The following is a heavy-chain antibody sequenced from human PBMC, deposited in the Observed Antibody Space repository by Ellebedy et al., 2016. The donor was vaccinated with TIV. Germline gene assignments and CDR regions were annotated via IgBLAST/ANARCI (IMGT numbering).Heavy chain of an antibody. D-gene: IGHD1-26*01. CDR1: GYTFMSYS. Sequence: AASVKVSCKASGYTFMSYSIAWVRQAPGQGLEWMGWVSGYNGNTNYAQKLQGRVTLTTDTPTSTAYMELRSLRSDDTAVYYCARDGLVGATRGDYWGQGTLVTVSS. CDR2: VSGYNGNT. V-gene: IGHV1-18*01. J-gene: IGHJ4*02. CDR3: ARDGLVGATRGDY.